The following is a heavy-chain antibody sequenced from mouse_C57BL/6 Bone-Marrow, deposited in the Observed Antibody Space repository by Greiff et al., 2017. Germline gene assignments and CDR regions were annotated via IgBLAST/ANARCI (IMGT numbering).Heavy chain of an antibody. CDR3: ARRRLYYDYDGAFAY. V-gene: IGHV1-82*01. J-gene: IGHJ3*01. Sequence: QVQLQQSGPELVKPGASVKISCKASGYAFSSSWMNWVKQRPGKGLEWIGRIYPGDGDTNYNGKFKGKATLTADKSSSTAYMQLSSLTSEDSAVYFCARRRLYYDYDGAFAYWGQGTLVTVSA. D-gene: IGHD2-4*01. CDR1: GYAFSSSW. CDR2: IYPGDGDT.